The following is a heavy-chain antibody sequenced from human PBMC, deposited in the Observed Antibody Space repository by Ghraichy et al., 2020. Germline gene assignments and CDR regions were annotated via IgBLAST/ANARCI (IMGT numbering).Heavy chain of an antibody. D-gene: IGHD2-15*01. Sequence: GGSLRLSCTASGFTFGDYTMTWVRQAPGRGLEWVGFIRSKAYAGTTEYAASVKDRFTISREDSENIAFLQMNSLKTEDTAVYYCTREEVVLAASHYSYGMDVWGQGTTVIVSS. J-gene: IGHJ6*02. CDR2: IRSKAYAGTT. V-gene: IGHV3-49*04. CDR1: GFTFGDYT. CDR3: TREEVVLAASHYSYGMDV.